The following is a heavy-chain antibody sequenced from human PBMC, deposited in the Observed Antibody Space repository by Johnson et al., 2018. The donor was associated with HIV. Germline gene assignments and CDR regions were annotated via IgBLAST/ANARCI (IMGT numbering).Heavy chain of an antibody. Sequence: QVQLVESGGGVVQPGRSLRLSCAASGFSLSSYAMHWVRQAPGKGLEWVAVISYDGSNKYYADSVKGRFTISRDNSKNTLYLQMNSLRAEDTALYYCARDRTGGAFDIWGQGTMVTVSS. CDR2: ISYDGSNK. CDR3: ARDRTGGAFDI. J-gene: IGHJ3*02. D-gene: IGHD1-26*01. CDR1: GFSLSSYA. V-gene: IGHV3-30*04.